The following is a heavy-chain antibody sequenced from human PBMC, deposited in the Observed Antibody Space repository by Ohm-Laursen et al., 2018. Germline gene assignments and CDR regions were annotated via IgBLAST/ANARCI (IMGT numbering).Heavy chain of an antibody. D-gene: IGHD5/OR15-5a*01. Sequence: SLRLSCAASGFTFSSYAMSWVRQAPGKGLEWVSAISGSGGSTYYADSVKGRFTISRDNSKNTLYLQMNSLRAEDTAVYYCARVASMASDAFDIWGQGTMVAVSS. CDR2: ISGSGGST. CDR1: GFTFSSYA. J-gene: IGHJ3*02. CDR3: ARVASMASDAFDI. V-gene: IGHV3-23*01.